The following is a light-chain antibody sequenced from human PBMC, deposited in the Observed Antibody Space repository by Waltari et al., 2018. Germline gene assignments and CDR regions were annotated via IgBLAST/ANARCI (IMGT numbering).Light chain of an antibody. V-gene: IGLV1-47*01. CDR3: AAWDDKMSGPWV. CDR2: RNN. J-gene: IGLJ3*02. CDR1: TSNIGNNF. Sequence: QSVLTQPPSTSGTPGQRVTISCSGRTSNIGNNFVYWYQQLPGTAPKLLIYRNNQRPSGVPDRFSGSKSGTSAFLAINGLRSEDEADYDCAAWDDKMSGPWVFGGGTKLTVL.